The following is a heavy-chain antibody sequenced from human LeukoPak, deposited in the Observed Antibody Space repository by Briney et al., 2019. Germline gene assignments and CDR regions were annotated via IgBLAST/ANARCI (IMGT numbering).Heavy chain of an antibody. Sequence: GGSLRLSCAASGFTFSSTWMSWVRQAPGKGLEWVANINQDGSEKNYVDSVKGRFTISRDNAKNSLYLQMNSLRVEDTAVYYCARDVVAGHFDYWGQGTLVTVST. CDR1: GFTFSSTW. V-gene: IGHV3-7*01. D-gene: IGHD6-19*01. J-gene: IGHJ4*02. CDR3: ARDVVAGHFDY. CDR2: INQDGSEK.